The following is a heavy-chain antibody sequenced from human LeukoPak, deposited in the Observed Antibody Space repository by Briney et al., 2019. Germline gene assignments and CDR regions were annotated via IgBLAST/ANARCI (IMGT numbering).Heavy chain of an antibody. D-gene: IGHD6-19*01. Sequence: PSETLSLTCTVSGGSISSSSYYWGWIRQPPGKGLEWIGSIYYSGSTYYNPSLKSRVTISVDTSKNQFSLKLSSVTAADTAVYYCARDLEGSGWFNYFDYWGQGTLVTVSS. CDR3: ARDLEGSGWFNYFDY. J-gene: IGHJ4*02. V-gene: IGHV4-39*02. CDR2: IYYSGST. CDR1: GGSISSSSYY.